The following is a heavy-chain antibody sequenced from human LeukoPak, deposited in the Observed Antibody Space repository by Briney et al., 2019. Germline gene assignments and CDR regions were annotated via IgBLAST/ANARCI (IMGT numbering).Heavy chain of an antibody. CDR2: INFDGSST. CDR3: GRGGSGSRYFDY. CDR1: GFTLSNYW. V-gene: IGHV3-74*01. D-gene: IGHD1-14*01. Sequence: GGSLRLSCAASGFTLSNYWMHWVRQAPGKGLVWVARINFDGSSTNHAGSVRGRFTISRDNAKNTLYLQMNSLRGEDTAVYYCGRGGSGSRYFDYWGQGTLVTVCS. J-gene: IGHJ4*02.